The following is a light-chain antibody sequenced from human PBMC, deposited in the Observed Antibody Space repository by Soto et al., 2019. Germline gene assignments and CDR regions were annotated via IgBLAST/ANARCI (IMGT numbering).Light chain of an antibody. J-gene: IGLJ1*01. CDR3: SSYTSSSTL. V-gene: IGLV2-14*01. Sequence: QSALTQPASVSGSPGQSLTISCTGTSSDVGGYNYVSWYHQHPGKAPKLMIYAVTDRPSGVSSRFSGSKSGNTASLTISGLQAEEEADYYCSSYTSSSTLFGTGTKVTVL. CDR1: SSDVGGYNY. CDR2: AVT.